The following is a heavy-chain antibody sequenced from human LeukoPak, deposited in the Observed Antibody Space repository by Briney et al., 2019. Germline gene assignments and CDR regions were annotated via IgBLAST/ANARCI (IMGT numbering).Heavy chain of an antibody. V-gene: IGHV4-4*07. CDR1: GGSINGGSISSYY. Sequence: SETLSLTCTVSGGSINGGSISSYYWSWIRQPAGKGLEWIGRIYTSGSTNYNPSLKSRVTMSVDTSKNQFSLKLSSVTAADTAVYYCARAGNTAVQCSSTSCYEPFDYWGQGTLVTVSS. J-gene: IGHJ4*02. D-gene: IGHD2-2*01. CDR2: IYTSGST. CDR3: ARAGNTAVQCSSTSCYEPFDY.